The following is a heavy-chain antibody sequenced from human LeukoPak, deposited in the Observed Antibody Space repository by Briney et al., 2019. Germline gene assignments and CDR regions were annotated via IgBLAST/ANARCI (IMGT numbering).Heavy chain of an antibody. D-gene: IGHD6-13*01. J-gene: IGHJ6*02. CDR3: SKDRAAATYYYGMDV. Sequence: AGGSLRLSCAASGFTFSSYGMHRVRQAPGKGLEWVAVISYDGSKKYYADSVKGRFAISRDNSKNTLYLQVNSLRAEDTAVYYCSKDRAAATYYYGMDVWGQGTTVTVSS. V-gene: IGHV3-30*18. CDR1: GFTFSSYG. CDR2: ISYDGSKK.